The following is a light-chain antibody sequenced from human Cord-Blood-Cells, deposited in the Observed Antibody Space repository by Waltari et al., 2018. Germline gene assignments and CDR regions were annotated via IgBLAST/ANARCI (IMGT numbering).Light chain of an antibody. J-gene: IGLJ1*01. CDR2: EGS. CDR3: CSYAGSSTYV. CDR1: SSDVWSYNL. V-gene: IGLV2-23*01. Sequence: QSALTQPASVSGSPGQSITISCTGTSSDVWSYNLVSWYQQQPGKAPKLMIYEGSKRPSGVSNRFSGSKSGNTASLTISGLQAEDEADYYCCSYAGSSTYVFGTGTKVTVL.